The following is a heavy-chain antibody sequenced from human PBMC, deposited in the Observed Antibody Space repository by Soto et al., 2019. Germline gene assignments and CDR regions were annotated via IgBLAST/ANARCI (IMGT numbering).Heavy chain of an antibody. CDR2: IWYDGSNK. J-gene: IGHJ4*02. Sequence: QVQLVESGGGVVQPGRSLRLSCAASGFTFSSYGMHWVRQAPGKGLEWVAVIWYDGSNKYYADSVKGRFTISRDNSKNTLYLQMNSLRAEDTAVYYCARDSRYFDWLRFDYWGQGTLVTVSS. CDR1: GFTFSSYG. CDR3: ARDSRYFDWLRFDY. D-gene: IGHD3-9*01. V-gene: IGHV3-33*01.